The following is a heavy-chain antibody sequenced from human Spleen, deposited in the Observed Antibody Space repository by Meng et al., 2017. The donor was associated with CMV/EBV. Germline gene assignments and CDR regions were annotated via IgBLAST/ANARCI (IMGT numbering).Heavy chain of an antibody. CDR2: INPNSGGT. D-gene: IGHD7-27*01. J-gene: IGHJ4*02. CDR1: GYTFTGYY. Sequence: ASVKVSCKASGYTFTGYYMHWVRQAPGQGLEWMGWINPNSGGTNYAQKFQGRVTMTRDTSISTAYMELSRLRSDDTAVYYCARYPSPTWGSGVCGQGTLVTVSS. V-gene: IGHV1-2*02. CDR3: ARYPSPTWGSGV.